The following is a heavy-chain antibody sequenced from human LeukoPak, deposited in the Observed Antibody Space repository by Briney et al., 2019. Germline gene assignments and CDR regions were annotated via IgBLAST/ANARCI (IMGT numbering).Heavy chain of an antibody. J-gene: IGHJ3*02. V-gene: IGHV4-38-2*02. CDR1: GYSISSGYY. CDR3: ARIRDGYNDAYDI. D-gene: IGHD5-24*01. Sequence: SETLSLTCSVSGYSISSGYYWDWIRQPPGKGLEWIASIYHSGKSYYNPSLESRVTISVDTSKNQISLKLRSVTAADTAVYYCARIRDGYNDAYDIWGQGTMVTVSS. CDR2: IYHSGKS.